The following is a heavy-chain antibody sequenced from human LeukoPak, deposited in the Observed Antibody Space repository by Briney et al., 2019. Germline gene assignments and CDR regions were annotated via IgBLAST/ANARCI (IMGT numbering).Heavy chain of an antibody. V-gene: IGHV3-33*01. CDR2: IWYDGSNK. Sequence: PGGSLRLSCAASRFTFSSYGMHWVRQAPGKGLEWVAVIWYDGSNKYYADSVKGRFTISRDNSKNTLYLQMNSLRAEDMAVYYCARDSTQGAFDIWGQGTMVTVSS. CDR1: RFTFSSYG. CDR3: ARDSTQGAFDI. J-gene: IGHJ3*02.